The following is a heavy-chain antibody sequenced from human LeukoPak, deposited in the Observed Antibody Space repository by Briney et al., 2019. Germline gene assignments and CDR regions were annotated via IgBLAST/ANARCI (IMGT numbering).Heavy chain of an antibody. J-gene: IGHJ4*02. V-gene: IGHV3-13*01. D-gene: IGHD2-8*01. CDR3: ARAYRVRFQPLLYFDY. CDR2: IGTAGDT. CDR1: GFTFSSYD. Sequence: GGSLRLSCAASGFTFSSYDMHWVRQATGKGLEGVSAIGTAGDTYYPGSVKGRFTISRENAKNSLYLQMNSLRAGDTAVYYCARAYRVRFQPLLYFDYWGQGTLVTVSS.